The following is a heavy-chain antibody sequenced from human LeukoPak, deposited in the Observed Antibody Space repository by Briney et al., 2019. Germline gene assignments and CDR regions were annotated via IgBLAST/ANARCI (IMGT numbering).Heavy chain of an antibody. Sequence: GASVKVSCKASGYTFTAYYLHWVRQAPGQGLEWMGIINPSGGSTSYAQKFQGRVTMTRDMSTSTVYMELSSLRSEDTAVYYCARGARGTVVTIYWYFDLWGRGTLVTVSS. CDR1: GYTFTAYY. CDR3: ARGARGTVVTIYWYFDL. CDR2: INPSGGST. D-gene: IGHD4-23*01. J-gene: IGHJ2*01. V-gene: IGHV1-46*01.